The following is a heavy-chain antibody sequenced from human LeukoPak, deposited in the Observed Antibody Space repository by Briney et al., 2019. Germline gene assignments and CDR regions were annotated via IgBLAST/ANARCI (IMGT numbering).Heavy chain of an antibody. J-gene: IGHJ4*02. V-gene: IGHV4-31*09. Sequence: SETLSLTCTVSGGSISSGGYYWSWIRQHPGKGLEWIGYIYYSGSTNYNPSLKSRVTISVDKSKNQFSLKLSSVTAADTAVYYCAQSGVGATVDYWGQGTLVTVSS. D-gene: IGHD1-26*01. CDR3: AQSGVGATVDY. CDR1: GGSISSGGYY. CDR2: IYYSGST.